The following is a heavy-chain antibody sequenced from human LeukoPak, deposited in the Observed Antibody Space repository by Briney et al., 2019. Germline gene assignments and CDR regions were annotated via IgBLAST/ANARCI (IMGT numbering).Heavy chain of an antibody. D-gene: IGHD1-26*01. J-gene: IGHJ4*02. CDR3: AKDGSGSYSSFDY. CDR1: GFTFSSYA. Sequence: PGGSLRLSCAASGFTFSSYAMSWVRQAPGKGLEGVSTISGSGGSTYYADSVKGRFTISRDNSKNTLYLQMNSLRAEDTAVYYCAKDGSGSYSSFDYWGQGTLVTVSS. CDR2: ISGSGGST. V-gene: IGHV3-23*01.